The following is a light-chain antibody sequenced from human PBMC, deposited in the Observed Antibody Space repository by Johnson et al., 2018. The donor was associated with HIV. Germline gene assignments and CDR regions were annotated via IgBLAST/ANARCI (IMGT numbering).Light chain of an antibody. CDR3: AAWDDSLNGYV. Sequence: QSILTQPPSVSAAPGQKVTISCSGSSSNIGNNYVSWYQQLPGTAPKLLIYDNNKRPSGIPDRFSGSKSGTSASLAISGLQSEDEADYYCAAWDDSLNGYVFGTETKVTVL. V-gene: IGLV1-51*01. CDR2: DNN. J-gene: IGLJ1*01. CDR1: SSNIGNNY.